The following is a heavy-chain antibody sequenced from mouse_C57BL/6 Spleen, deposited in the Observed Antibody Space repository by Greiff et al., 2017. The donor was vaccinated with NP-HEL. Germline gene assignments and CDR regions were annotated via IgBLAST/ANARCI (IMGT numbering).Heavy chain of an antibody. Sequence: EVKVVESGGDLVKPGGSLKLSCAASGFTFSSYGMSWVRQTPDKRLEWVATISSGGSYTYYPDSVKGRFPISRDNSKNTLYLQMSSLKSEDTAMYYCARMSNYSFDYWGQGTTLTVSS. CDR1: GFTFSSYG. D-gene: IGHD2-5*01. J-gene: IGHJ2*01. CDR3: ARMSNYSFDY. V-gene: IGHV5-6*01. CDR2: ISSGGSYT.